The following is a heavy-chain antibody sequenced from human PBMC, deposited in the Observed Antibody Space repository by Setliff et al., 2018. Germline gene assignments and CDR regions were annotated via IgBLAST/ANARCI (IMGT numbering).Heavy chain of an antibody. D-gene: IGHD3-16*02. J-gene: IGHJ6*03. V-gene: IGHV1-2*06. CDR2: INPNSGGT. CDR1: GYTSTGYY. CDR3: ARVKAPALYYYMDV. Sequence: AASVKVSCKASGYTSTGYYMHWVRQAPGQGLEWMGRINPNSGGTNYAQKFQGRVTMTRDTSISTAYMELSRLRSDDTAVYYCARVKAPALYYYMDVWGKGTTVTVSS.